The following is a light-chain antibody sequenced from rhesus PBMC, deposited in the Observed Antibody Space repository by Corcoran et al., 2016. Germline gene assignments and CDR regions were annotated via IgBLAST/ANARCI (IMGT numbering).Light chain of an antibody. CDR1: QSLLHSNGNTY. CDR3: VQARAFPWT. V-gene: IGKV2-72*02. CDR2: GGS. J-gene: IGKJ1*01. Sequence: DIVMTQTPLSLPITPGEPASISCRSSQSLLHSNGNTYLHWYLQKPGQSPQLLIDGGSNRASGVPDMFSGSGSGTDFTLKISRVEAEAVGVYYCVQARAFPWTFGQGTKVEIK.